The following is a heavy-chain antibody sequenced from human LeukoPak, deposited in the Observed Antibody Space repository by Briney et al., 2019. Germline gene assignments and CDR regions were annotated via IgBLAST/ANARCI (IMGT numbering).Heavy chain of an antibody. Sequence: SETLSITCAVYGGSFSGYYWSWIRQPPGKGLEWIGEINHSGSTNYNPSLKSRVTISVDTSKNQFSLKLSSVTAADTAVYYCARASTYYDFWSGYYYGNWFDPWGQGTLVTVSS. D-gene: IGHD3-3*01. J-gene: IGHJ5*02. CDR3: ARASTYYDFWSGYYYGNWFDP. CDR2: INHSGST. CDR1: GGSFSGYY. V-gene: IGHV4-34*01.